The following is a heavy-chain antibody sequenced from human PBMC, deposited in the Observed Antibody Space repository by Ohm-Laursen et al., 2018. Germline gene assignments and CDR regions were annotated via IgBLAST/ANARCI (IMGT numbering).Heavy chain of an antibody. Sequence: SLRLSCAASGFTFDDYAMHWVRQAPGKGLEWVSGISWNSGSIGYADSVKGRFIISRDNSKNSLHLQMYSLRIEDTGVYYCVKEGGTMYFDSWGQGTLVTVSP. CDR3: VKEGGTMYFDS. CDR1: GFTFDDYA. V-gene: IGHV3-9*01. D-gene: IGHD2-15*01. J-gene: IGHJ5*01. CDR2: ISWNSGSI.